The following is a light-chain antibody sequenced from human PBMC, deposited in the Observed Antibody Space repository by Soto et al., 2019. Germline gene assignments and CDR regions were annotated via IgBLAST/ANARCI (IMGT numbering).Light chain of an antibody. Sequence: DIVMTLSPDSLAVSLGERATINCKSSPSVSYSSNNKNYLAWYQQKPGQPPKRLIYWASTRESGGPDRFSGSGSGTDYTHPISSLQADDVAVYYCQQYYSTPWTFGQGTEVEIK. V-gene: IGKV4-1*01. J-gene: IGKJ1*01. CDR1: PSVSYSSNNKNY. CDR3: QQYYSTPWT. CDR2: WAS.